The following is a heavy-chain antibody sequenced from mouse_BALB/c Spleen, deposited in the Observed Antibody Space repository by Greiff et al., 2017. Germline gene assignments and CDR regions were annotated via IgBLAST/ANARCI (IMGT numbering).Heavy chain of an antibody. CDR2: INPSSGYT. J-gene: IGHJ3*01. CDR3: ARRVYDGYYGGAWFAY. Sequence: QVQLQQSAAELARPGASVKMSCKASGYTFTSYTMHWVNQRPGQGLEWIGYINPSSGYTEYNQKFKDKTTLTADKSSSTAYMQLSSLTSEDSAVYYCARRVYDGYYGGAWFAYWGQGTRVTVSA. D-gene: IGHD2-3*01. CDR1: GYTFTSYT. V-gene: IGHV1-4*02.